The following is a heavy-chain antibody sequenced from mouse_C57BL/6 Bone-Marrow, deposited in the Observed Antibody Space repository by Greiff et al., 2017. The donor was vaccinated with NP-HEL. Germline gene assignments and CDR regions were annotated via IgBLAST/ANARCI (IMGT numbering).Heavy chain of an antibody. CDR2: INPNNGGT. D-gene: IGHD2-2*01. CDR3: ARGDYGYGGYYAMDY. CDR1: GYTFTDYN. Sequence: EVQLQQSGPELVKPGASVKIPCKASGYTFTDYNMDWVKQSHGKSLEWIGDINPNNGGTIYNQKFKGKATLTVDKSSSTAYMELRSLTSEDTAVYYCARGDYGYGGYYAMDYWGQGTSVTVSS. J-gene: IGHJ4*01. V-gene: IGHV1-18*01.